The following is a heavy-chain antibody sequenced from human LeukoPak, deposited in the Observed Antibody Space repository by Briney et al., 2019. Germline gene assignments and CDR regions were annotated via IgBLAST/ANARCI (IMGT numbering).Heavy chain of an antibody. D-gene: IGHD2-2*01. V-gene: IGHV3-74*01. CDR2: INSDGSST. CDR3: ARQIGCCISTSCPDAFDI. Sequence: PGGSLRLSCAASGFTFSSYWMHWVRQAPGKGLVWVSRINSDGSSTGYADSVKGRFTISRDNAKNTLYLQMNSLRADDTAVYYCARQIGCCISTSCPDAFDIWGQGTMVTVSS. CDR1: GFTFSSYW. J-gene: IGHJ3*02.